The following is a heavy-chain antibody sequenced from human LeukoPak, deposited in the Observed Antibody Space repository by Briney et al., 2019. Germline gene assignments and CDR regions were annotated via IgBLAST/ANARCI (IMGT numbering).Heavy chain of an antibody. D-gene: IGHD6-13*01. CDR1: GGSFSGYY. J-gene: IGHJ4*02. CDR3: AKEGASSWYGCDY. Sequence: SETLSLTCAVYGGSFSGYYWSWIRQPPGKGLEWIGEINHSGSTNYNPSLKSRVTISVDTSKNQFSLKLSSVTAADTAVYYCAKEGASSWYGCDYWGQGTLVTVSS. V-gene: IGHV4-34*01. CDR2: INHSGST.